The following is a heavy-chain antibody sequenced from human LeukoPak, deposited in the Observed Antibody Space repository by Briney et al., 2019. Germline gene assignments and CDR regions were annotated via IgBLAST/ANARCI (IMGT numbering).Heavy chain of an antibody. J-gene: IGHJ4*02. Sequence: GGSLRLSCAASGFTFSIYSMNWVRQAPGKGLEWVSAISGSGGSTYYADSVKGRFTISRDNSKNTLYLQMNSLRAEDTAVYYCAKVKSSGCLDYWGQGTLVTVSS. V-gene: IGHV3-23*01. CDR3: AKVKSSGCLDY. CDR1: GFTFSIYS. D-gene: IGHD6-19*01. CDR2: ISGSGGST.